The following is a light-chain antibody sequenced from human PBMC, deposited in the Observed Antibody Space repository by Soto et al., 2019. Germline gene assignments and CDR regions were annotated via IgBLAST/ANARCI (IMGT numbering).Light chain of an antibody. J-gene: IGLJ3*02. CDR1: SSDVGAYNY. CDR2: EVT. Sequence: QSALTQPPSASGSPGQSVTISCTGTSSDVGAYNYVSWYQQHAGKAPKLVIYEVTKRPSGVPDRFSGSKSANTASLTVSGLQXXDEADYYCSSFASSNTWVFGGGTKLTVL. V-gene: IGLV2-8*01. CDR3: SSFASSNTWV.